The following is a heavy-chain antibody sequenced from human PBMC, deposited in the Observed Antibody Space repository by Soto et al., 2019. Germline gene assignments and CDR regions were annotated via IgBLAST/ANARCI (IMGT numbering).Heavy chain of an antibody. D-gene: IGHD3-10*01. CDR2: VKPDGSAT. CDR1: GFTFHYYW. J-gene: IGHJ6*02. CDR3: ARNRLRQYYYGMDV. V-gene: IGHV3-7*03. Sequence: PGGSLRLSCAASGFTFHYYWMTWVRQAPGKGLEWVANVKPDGSATFYADSLKGRFTISRDNANNSVSLQMHSLRADDTAMYYCARNRLRQYYYGMDVWGQGTTVTVSS.